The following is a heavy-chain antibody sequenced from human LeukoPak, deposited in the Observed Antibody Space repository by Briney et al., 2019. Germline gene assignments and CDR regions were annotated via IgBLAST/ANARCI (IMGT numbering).Heavy chain of an antibody. Sequence: GGSLRLSCAASGFTFRSHAMSWVRQAPGKGLEWVSAISSSGISTYYADAVKGWFTISRDNSKNTLYLQMNNLRAEDTAVYYCATPRGTVTTGAVYWGQGTLVTVSS. V-gene: IGHV3-23*01. CDR2: ISSSGIST. J-gene: IGHJ4*02. CDR1: GFTFRSHA. D-gene: IGHD4-17*01. CDR3: ATPRGTVTTGAVY.